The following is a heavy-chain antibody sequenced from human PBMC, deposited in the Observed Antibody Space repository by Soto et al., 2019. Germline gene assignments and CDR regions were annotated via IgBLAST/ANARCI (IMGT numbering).Heavy chain of an antibody. D-gene: IGHD2-2*01. V-gene: IGHV3-23*01. CDR2: INPSGATT. CDR3: ARGSYCGGISCYGFGY. CDR1: GFTFSSYT. J-gene: IGHJ4*02. Sequence: EVQLLESGGGLVQPGGSLRLSCAASGFTFSSYTMTWVRQAPGEGLQWVSLINPSGATTYYADSVKGRFTISRDNSKNTLYLQMNSLRADDTAVYYCARGSYCGGISCYGFGYWGQGTLLTVSS.